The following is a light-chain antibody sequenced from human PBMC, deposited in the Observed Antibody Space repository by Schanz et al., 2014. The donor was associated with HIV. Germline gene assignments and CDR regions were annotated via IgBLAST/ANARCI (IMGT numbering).Light chain of an antibody. Sequence: EIVLTQSPATLSLSPGERATLSCRASQSVSSSYFAWYQQKPGQAPRLLIYGASTRATGIPPRFSGSGSGTDFTLTISRLEPEDFAVYYCQQYGSSPYTFGQGTKLEIK. CDR2: GAS. CDR3: QQYGSSPYT. CDR1: QSVSSSY. J-gene: IGKJ2*01. V-gene: IGKV3-20*01.